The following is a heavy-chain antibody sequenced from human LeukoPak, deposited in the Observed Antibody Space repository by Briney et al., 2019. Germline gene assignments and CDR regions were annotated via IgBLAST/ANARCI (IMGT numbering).Heavy chain of an antibody. CDR2: IAFDDTDR. CDR1: GFNFNIYS. V-gene: IGHV3-30*04. CDR3: TNSDDYGDY. J-gene: IGHJ4*02. Sequence: GGSLRLSCVASGFNFNIYSMNWVRQAPGKGLEWVAAIAFDDTDRYYIDSVKGRFTISRDDPKNTLYLHMTSLRAEDTAVYYCTNSDDYGDYWGQGTLVTVSS.